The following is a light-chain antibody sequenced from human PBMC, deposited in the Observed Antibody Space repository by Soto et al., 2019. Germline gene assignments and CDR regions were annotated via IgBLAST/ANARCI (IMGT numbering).Light chain of an antibody. V-gene: IGKV3-11*01. CDR2: DTS. Sequence: EIVSTQSPATLSLSPGERATLSCRASQSVSRFLGWYQQKPGQAPRLLIYDTSNRASGVPGRFSGSGYGTDFTLNISSLEPEDFALYYCQQRSNWPGTFGQGTRVEIK. J-gene: IGKJ1*01. CDR3: QQRSNWPGT. CDR1: QSVSRF.